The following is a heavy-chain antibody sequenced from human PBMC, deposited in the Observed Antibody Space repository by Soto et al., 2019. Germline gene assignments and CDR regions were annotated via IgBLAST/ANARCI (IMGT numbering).Heavy chain of an antibody. CDR2: IYYSGST. CDR3: AKDLFWPDY. J-gene: IGHJ4*02. D-gene: IGHD2-21*01. CDR1: GGSVSSGSYY. Sequence: SETLSLTCTVSGGSVSSGSYYWSWIRQPPGKGLEWIGYIYYSGSTNYNPSLKSRVTISVDTSKNTLYLQMNSLRAEDTAVYYCAKDLFWPDYWGQGTLVTVSS. V-gene: IGHV4-61*01.